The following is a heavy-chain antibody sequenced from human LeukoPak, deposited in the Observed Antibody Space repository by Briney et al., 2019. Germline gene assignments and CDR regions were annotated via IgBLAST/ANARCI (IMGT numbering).Heavy chain of an antibody. D-gene: IGHD5-18*01. V-gene: IGHV3-30-3*01. J-gene: IGHJ4*02. CDR1: GFTFSSYA. CDR3: ARDRANVDTAMVIDY. CDR2: ISYDGSNK. Sequence: GGSLRLSCAASGFTFSSYAMDWVRQAPGKGLEWVAVISYDGSNKYYADSVKGRFTISRDNSKNTLYLQMNSLRAEDTAVYYCARDRANVDTAMVIDYWGQGTLVTVSS.